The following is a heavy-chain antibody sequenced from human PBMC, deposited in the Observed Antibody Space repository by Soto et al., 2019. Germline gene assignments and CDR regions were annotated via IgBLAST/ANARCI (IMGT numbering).Heavy chain of an antibody. CDR2: ISAHNGNT. CDR1: GYTFTSYG. Sequence: QVHLVQSGAEVKKPGASVKVSCKGSGYTFTSYGITWVRQAPGRGLEWMGWISAHNGNTNYAQKLQGRATVTGDTSTITAYMELRSLRSDDTAVYYCARGRYGDYWGQGALVTVSS. J-gene: IGHJ4*02. D-gene: IGHD1-1*01. V-gene: IGHV1-18*01. CDR3: ARGRYGDY.